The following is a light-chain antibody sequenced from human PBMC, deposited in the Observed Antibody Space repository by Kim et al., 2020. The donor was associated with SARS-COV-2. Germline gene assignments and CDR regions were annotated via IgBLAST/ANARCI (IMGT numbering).Light chain of an antibody. CDR3: QQYNNWPQT. CDR2: GAS. CDR1: QSVSSN. Sequence: EIVMTQSPATLSVSPGERATLSCRASQSVSSNLAWYQQKPGQAPRLLIYGASTRATGIPARFSGSGSGTEFTLTISSLQSEDFAVYYCQQYNNWPQTFGQGTKVYSK. V-gene: IGKV3-15*01. J-gene: IGKJ1*01.